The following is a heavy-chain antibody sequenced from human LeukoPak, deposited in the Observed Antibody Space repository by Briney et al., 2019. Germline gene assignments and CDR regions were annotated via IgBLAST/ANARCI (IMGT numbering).Heavy chain of an antibody. CDR2: INPNSGGT. V-gene: IGHV1-2*02. D-gene: IGHD6-19*01. CDR1: GYTFTGYY. J-gene: IGHJ4*02. Sequence: ASVKVSCKASGYTFTGYYMHWVRQAPGQGLEWMGWINPNSGGTNYAQKFQGRVTMTRDTSISTAYMELSRLRSDDTAVYYCARDNGWYLALYYFDYWGQGTLVTVSS. CDR3: ARDNGWYLALYYFDY.